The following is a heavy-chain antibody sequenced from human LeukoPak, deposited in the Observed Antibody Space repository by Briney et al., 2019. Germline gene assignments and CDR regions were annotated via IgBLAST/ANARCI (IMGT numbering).Heavy chain of an antibody. J-gene: IGHJ4*02. CDR3: ARGQRVDDILTGYYSFDY. CDR1: GVSFSGYY. Sequence: PSETLSLTCAVYGVSFSGYYWSWIRQPPGKGLEWIGEINHSGSTNYNPSLKSRVTISADTSKNQFSLKLSSVTAADTAVYYCARGQRVDDILTGYYSFDYWGQGTLVTVSS. V-gene: IGHV4-34*01. CDR2: INHSGST. D-gene: IGHD3-9*01.